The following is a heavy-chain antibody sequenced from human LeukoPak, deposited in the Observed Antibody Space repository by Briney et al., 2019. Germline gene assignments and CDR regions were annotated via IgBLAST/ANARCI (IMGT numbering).Heavy chain of an antibody. CDR1: GGSIFSSTYY. V-gene: IGHV4-39*07. CDR3: ARDRRADFLRTGYFDY. Sequence: PSETLSLTCSVSGGSIFSSTYYWGWIRQPPGKGLEWIGEIYHSGSTNYNPPLKSRVTISVDKSKNQFSLKLSSVTAADTAVYYCARDRRADFLRTGYFDYWGQGTLVTVSS. D-gene: IGHD3-3*01. CDR2: IYHSGST. J-gene: IGHJ4*02.